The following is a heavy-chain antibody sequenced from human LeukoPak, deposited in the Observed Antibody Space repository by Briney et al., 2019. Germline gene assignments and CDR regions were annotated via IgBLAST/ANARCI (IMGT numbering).Heavy chain of an antibody. D-gene: IGHD6-19*01. Sequence: GASVKVSCKASGGTFSSYAISWVRQAPGQGLEWMGGIIPIFGTANYAQKFQGRVTITADESTSTAYMELSSLRSEDTAVYYCARVQQQLVQGIAVAGTYYYYMDVWGKGTTVTVSS. J-gene: IGHJ6*03. CDR3: ARVQQQLVQGIAVAGTYYYYMDV. CDR2: IIPIFGTA. V-gene: IGHV1-69*13. CDR1: GGTFSSYA.